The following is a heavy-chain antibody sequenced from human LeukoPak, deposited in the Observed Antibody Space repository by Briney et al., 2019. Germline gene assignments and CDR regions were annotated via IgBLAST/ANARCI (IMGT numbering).Heavy chain of an antibody. J-gene: IGHJ4*02. CDR2: INPSGGST. Sequence: APVKVSCKASGYTFTSYYMHWVRQAPGQGLEWMGIINPSGGSTSYAQKFQGRVTMTRDTSTSTVYMELSSLRSEDTAVYYCARALEPRDTAMVPLDYWGQGTLVTVSS. D-gene: IGHD5-18*01. CDR3: ARALEPRDTAMVPLDY. CDR1: GYTFTSYY. V-gene: IGHV1-46*01.